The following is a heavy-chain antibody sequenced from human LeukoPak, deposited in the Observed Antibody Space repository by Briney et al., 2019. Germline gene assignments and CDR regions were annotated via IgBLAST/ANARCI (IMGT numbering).Heavy chain of an antibody. Sequence: PGGSLRLSCAASGFTFSTYGMHWVRQAPGKGLEWVAIIWYDGSNEYYADSVKGRFTISRDNSRNTLYLQMNSLRAEDTAVYYCARDLTYSRVNYFDPWGQGTLVTVSS. CDR1: GFTFSTYG. D-gene: IGHD4-11*01. V-gene: IGHV3-33*01. CDR2: IWYDGSNE. J-gene: IGHJ5*02. CDR3: ARDLTYSRVNYFDP.